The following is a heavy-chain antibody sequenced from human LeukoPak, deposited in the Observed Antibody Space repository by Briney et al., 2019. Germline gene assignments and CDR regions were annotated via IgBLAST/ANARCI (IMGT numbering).Heavy chain of an antibody. CDR2: ISGSGGDT. Sequence: GGSLRLSCAASGFTFSNYAMSWVRQAPGKGLEWVSAISGSGGDTFYTDSVKGRFTISRDNSKNTLYLQMKGLRAEDTAVYYCVKDSVVVAGLVNYFDYWGQGTLVTVSS. D-gene: IGHD6-19*01. J-gene: IGHJ4*02. CDR1: GFTFSNYA. V-gene: IGHV3-23*01. CDR3: VKDSVVVAGLVNYFDY.